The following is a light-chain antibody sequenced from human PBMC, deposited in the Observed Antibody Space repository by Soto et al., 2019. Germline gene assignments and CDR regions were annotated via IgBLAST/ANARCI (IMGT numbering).Light chain of an antibody. CDR1: QGIGNA. Sequence: ALQMTQSPSSLSASVGDRVTISCRASQGIGNALGWYQQKPGKPPKVLIYDASTLMSGVPSRFSGSGSGTEFTLTISSLQPGDFATYYCQQSETYPLTFGQGTRLEIK. V-gene: IGKV1-13*02. CDR2: DAS. CDR3: QQSETYPLT. J-gene: IGKJ5*01.